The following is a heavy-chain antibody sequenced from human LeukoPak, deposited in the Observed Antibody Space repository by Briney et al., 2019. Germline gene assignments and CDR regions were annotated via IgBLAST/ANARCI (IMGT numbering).Heavy chain of an antibody. D-gene: IGHD7-27*01. V-gene: IGHV3-30*02. Sequence: PGGSLRLSCASSGFIFSNYGMQWVRQAPGKGLEWLAFIRYDGSNKYYAESVRGRFTISRDNSKKTLFLQMNSLRSEDTAVYYCAKDLDQETTLGTPADYWGQGTVVTVSS. CDR1: GFIFSNYG. CDR3: AKDLDQETTLGTPADY. CDR2: IRYDGSNK. J-gene: IGHJ4*02.